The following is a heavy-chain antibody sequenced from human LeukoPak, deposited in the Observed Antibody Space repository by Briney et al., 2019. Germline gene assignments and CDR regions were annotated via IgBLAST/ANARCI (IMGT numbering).Heavy chain of an antibody. D-gene: IGHD2-15*01. CDR3: AKSLAFAATGGGMDV. J-gene: IGHJ6*02. CDR1: GFTFTTYA. CDR2: ISGSDGNI. V-gene: IGHV3-23*01. Sequence: GGSLGLSCAASGFTFTTYAMRWVRQAPGKGLEWVSSISGSDGNIYYADSVKGRFTISRDNNRNTVDLQMNSLRAEDAAVYYCAKSLAFAATGGGMDVWGQGTTVTVSS.